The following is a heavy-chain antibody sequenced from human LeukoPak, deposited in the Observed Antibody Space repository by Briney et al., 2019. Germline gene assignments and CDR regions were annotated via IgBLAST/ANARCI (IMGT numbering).Heavy chain of an antibody. CDR2: IIPIFGTA. CDR3: AREGAIYCSSTSCSRSFDY. V-gene: IGHV1-69*13. CDR1: GGTFSSYA. D-gene: IGHD2-2*01. J-gene: IGHJ4*02. Sequence: GASVKVSCKASGGTFSSYAISWVRQAPGQGLEWMGGIIPIFGTANYAQKFQGRVTITADESTSTAYMELSSLRSEDTAVYYCAREGAIYCSSTSCSRSFDYWGQGTLVTVSS.